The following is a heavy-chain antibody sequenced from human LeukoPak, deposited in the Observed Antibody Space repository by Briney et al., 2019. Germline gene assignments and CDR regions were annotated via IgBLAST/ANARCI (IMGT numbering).Heavy chain of an antibody. D-gene: IGHD3-22*01. CDR1: GGSFSGYY. J-gene: IGHJ3*02. CDR2: INHSGST. V-gene: IGHV4-34*01. Sequence: PSETLSLTCAVYGGSFSGYYWSWIRQPPGKGLEWIGEINHSGSTNYNPSLKSRVTISVDTSKNQFSLKLSSVTAADTAVYYCARGSRIAMIVVVIPVAAFDIWGQGTMVTVSS. CDR3: ARGSRIAMIVVVIPVAAFDI.